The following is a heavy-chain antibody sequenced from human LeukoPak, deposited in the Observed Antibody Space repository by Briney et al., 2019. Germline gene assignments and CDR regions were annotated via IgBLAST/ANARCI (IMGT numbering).Heavy chain of an antibody. V-gene: IGHV3-23*01. D-gene: IGHD5-12*01. CDR3: ARDIELST. Sequence: GGSLRLSCAASGFMFRDAAMTWVRQAPGKGLEWVSLIASSGLNTYYADSVRGRFTISRDNSKNTLSLQMNSLRVEDTAIYYCARDIELSTWGRGTLVTVSS. CDR1: GFMFRDAA. CDR2: IASSGLNT. J-gene: IGHJ3*01.